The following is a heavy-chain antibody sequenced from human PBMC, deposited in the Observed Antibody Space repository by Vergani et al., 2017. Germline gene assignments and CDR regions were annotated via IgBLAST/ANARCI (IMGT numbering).Heavy chain of an antibody. V-gene: IGHV3-13*01. J-gene: IGHJ4*02. D-gene: IGHD3-10*01. CDR1: GFTFSSYD. CDR2: IGTAGDT. Sequence: EVQLVESWGGLVQPGGSLRLSCAASGFTFSSYDMHWVRQATGKGLEWVSAIGTAGDTYYPGSVKGRFTISRENAKNSLYLQMNSLKTEDTAVYYCTTDPPPLWFGELSFDYWGQGTLVTVSS. CDR3: TTDPPPLWFGELSFDY.